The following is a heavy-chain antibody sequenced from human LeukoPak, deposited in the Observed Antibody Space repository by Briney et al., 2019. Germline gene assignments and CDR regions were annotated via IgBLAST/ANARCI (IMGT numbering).Heavy chain of an antibody. Sequence: GGSLRLSCAASGFTFSNAWMSWVRQAPGKGLEWVGRILSKSEGGTADYSSPVKGRFTISRDDSKKKLYLQMNSLKTEDTAVYYCTTELSYSGYDAPDYWGQGTLVTVSS. J-gene: IGHJ4*02. D-gene: IGHD5-12*01. V-gene: IGHV3-15*01. CDR3: TTELSYSGYDAPDY. CDR1: GFTFSNAW. CDR2: ILSKSEGGTA.